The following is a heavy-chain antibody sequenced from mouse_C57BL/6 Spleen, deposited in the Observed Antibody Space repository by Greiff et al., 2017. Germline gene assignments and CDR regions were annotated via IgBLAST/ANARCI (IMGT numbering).Heavy chain of an antibody. CDR1: GYTFTSYW. J-gene: IGHJ3*01. D-gene: IGHD1-1*01. CDR3: ARVRDYYGSSGFAY. V-gene: IGHV1-69*01. Sequence: QVQLQQPGAELVMPGASVKLSCKASGYTFTSYWMHWVKQRPGQGLEWIGEIDPSDSYTNYNQKFKGKSTLTVDKSSSTAYMQLSSLTSEYSAVYYCARVRDYYGSSGFAYWGQGTLVTVSA. CDR2: IDPSDSYT.